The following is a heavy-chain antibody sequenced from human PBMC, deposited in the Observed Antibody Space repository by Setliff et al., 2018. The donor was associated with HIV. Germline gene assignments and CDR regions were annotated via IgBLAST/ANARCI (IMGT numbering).Heavy chain of an antibody. Sequence: LSLTCSVSGGPVTSNTYFWDWIRQAPGKGLEWIGSIYHSGNTYYNPSLKSRVSISVDTSKRQFSLKLTSVTAGDSALYYCARRRGQKATGWYYFDFWGQGALVTVSS. J-gene: IGHJ4*02. D-gene: IGHD6-19*01. CDR2: IYHSGNT. V-gene: IGHV4-39*01. CDR1: GGPVTSNTYF. CDR3: ARRRGQKATGWYYFDF.